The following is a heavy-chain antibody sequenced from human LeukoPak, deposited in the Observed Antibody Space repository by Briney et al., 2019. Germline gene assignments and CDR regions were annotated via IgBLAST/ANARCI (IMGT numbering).Heavy chain of an antibody. D-gene: IGHD4-17*01. CDR2: IIPILGIA. CDR3: AREASFAYGYPVDY. CDR1: GGTFSSYT. Sequence: SVKVSCKASGGTFSSYTISWVRRAPGQGREWMGRIIPILGIANYAQKFQGRVTITTDKSTSTAYMELSSLRSEHTAVYYCAREASFAYGYPVDYWGQGTPVTVSS. V-gene: IGHV1-69*04. J-gene: IGHJ4*02.